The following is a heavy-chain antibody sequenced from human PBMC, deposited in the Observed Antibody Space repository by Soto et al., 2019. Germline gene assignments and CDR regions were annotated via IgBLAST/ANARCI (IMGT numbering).Heavy chain of an antibody. V-gene: IGHV2-70*11. Sequence: SGPTLVNPTQTLTLTCTFSGFSLSTSGMCVSWIRQPPGKALEWLARIDWDDDKYYSTSLKTRLTISKDTSKNQVVLTMTNMDPVDTATYYCARIGYGDYRHGMDVWGQGTTVTVSS. D-gene: IGHD4-17*01. CDR2: IDWDDDK. CDR1: GFSLSTSGMC. J-gene: IGHJ6*02. CDR3: ARIGYGDYRHGMDV.